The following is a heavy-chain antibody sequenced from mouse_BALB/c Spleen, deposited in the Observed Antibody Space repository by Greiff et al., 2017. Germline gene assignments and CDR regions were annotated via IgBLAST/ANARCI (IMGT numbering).Heavy chain of an antibody. J-gene: IGHJ4*01. Sequence: EVQRVESGGGLVQPGGSRKLSCAASGFTFSSFGMHWVRQAPEKGLEWVAYISSGSSTIYYADTVKGRFTISRDNPKNTLFLQMTSLRSEDTAMYYCARRAMDYWGQGTSVTVSS. CDR1: GFTFSSFG. V-gene: IGHV5-17*02. CDR3: ARRAMDY. CDR2: ISSGSSTI.